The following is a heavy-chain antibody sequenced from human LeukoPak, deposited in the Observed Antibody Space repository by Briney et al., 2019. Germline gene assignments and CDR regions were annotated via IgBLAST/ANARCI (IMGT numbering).Heavy chain of an antibody. J-gene: IGHJ6*02. CDR1: GFTFSSYG. CDR3: AKDRAGIMITFGGVIVSSGMDV. CDR2: IPYDGSNK. V-gene: IGHV3-30*18. D-gene: IGHD3-16*02. Sequence: PGRSLRLSCAASGFTFSSYGMHWVRQAPGKGLEWVAVIPYDGSNKYYADSVKGRFTISRDNSKNTLYLQMNSLRAEDTAVYYCAKDRAGIMITFGGVIVSSGMDVWGQGTTVTVSS.